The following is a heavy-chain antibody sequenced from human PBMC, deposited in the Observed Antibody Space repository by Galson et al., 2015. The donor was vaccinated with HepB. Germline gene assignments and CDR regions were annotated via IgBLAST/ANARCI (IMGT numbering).Heavy chain of an antibody. D-gene: IGHD5-24*01. CDR2: ISYDGSNK. V-gene: IGHV3-30-3*01. CDR1: GFTFSSYA. CDR3: ARGRWLQGRFDY. Sequence: SLRLSCAASGFTFSSYAMHWVRQAPGKGLEWVAVISYDGSNKYYADSVKGRFTISRDNSKNTLYLQMNSLRAEDTAVYYCARGRWLQGRFDYWGQRTLVTVSS. J-gene: IGHJ4*02.